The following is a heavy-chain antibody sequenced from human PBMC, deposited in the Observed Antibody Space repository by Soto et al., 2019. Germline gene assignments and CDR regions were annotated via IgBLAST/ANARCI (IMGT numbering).Heavy chain of an antibody. CDR3: ARRAEYRGYCLKKFTWLGP. CDR1: GGSFSTYA. V-gene: IGHV1-69*06. CDR2: IIPIFDSP. Sequence: GASVKVSCKASGGSFSTYAFSWVRQAPGHGLEWMGGIIPIFDSPYYAQNFQGRVTIAADRSTSTVYMELSSLTPEDTAVYYCARRAEYRGYCLKKFTWLGPWGQGTLVTVSS. J-gene: IGHJ5*02. D-gene: IGHD2-15*01.